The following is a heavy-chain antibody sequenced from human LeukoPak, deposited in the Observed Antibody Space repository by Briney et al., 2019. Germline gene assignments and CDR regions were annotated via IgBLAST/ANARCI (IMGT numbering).Heavy chain of an antibody. Sequence: ASVKVSCTASGYSFTIYYMHWVRQAPGQGLEWMGLINPSGGSTSYAQKFQGRVTMTRDTSTSTVYMELSSLRSEDTAVYYCARDLGGGSYGWGKFDLWGRGTLVAVSS. V-gene: IGHV1-46*01. CDR2: INPSGGST. CDR1: GYSFTIYY. J-gene: IGHJ2*01. D-gene: IGHD3-10*01. CDR3: ARDLGGGSYGWGKFDL.